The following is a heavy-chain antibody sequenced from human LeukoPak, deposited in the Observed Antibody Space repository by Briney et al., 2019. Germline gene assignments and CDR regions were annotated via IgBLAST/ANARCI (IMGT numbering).Heavy chain of an antibody. J-gene: IGHJ6*03. CDR1: GYTFTNYG. Sequence: GASVKVSCKASGYTFTNYGITWVRQAPGQGLEWMGWISTYSGNTDGNTKYAQKLQGRVTMTRNTSISTAYMELSSLRSEDTAVYYCARASSAEMDYYYYYMDVWGKGTTVTVSS. D-gene: IGHD3-22*01. CDR3: ARASSAEMDYYYYYMDV. CDR2: ISTYSGNTDGNT. V-gene: IGHV1-18*01.